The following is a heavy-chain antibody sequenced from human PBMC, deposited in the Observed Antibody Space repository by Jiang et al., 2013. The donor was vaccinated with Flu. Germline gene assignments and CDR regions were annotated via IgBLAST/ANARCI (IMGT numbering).Heavy chain of an antibody. V-gene: IGHV4-39*07. J-gene: IGHJ6*02. Sequence: PGLVKPSQTLSLTCTVSGGSISSSSYYWGWIRQPPGKGLEWIGSIYYTGTTYYNPSLQSRVTISVDKSKNQLSLKLTSVTAADRAVYYCARPLSTGYYGLDVWGQGTTVTVSS. CDR1: GGSISSSSYY. D-gene: IGHD2/OR15-2a*01. CDR3: ARPLSTGYYGLDV. CDR2: IYYTGTT.